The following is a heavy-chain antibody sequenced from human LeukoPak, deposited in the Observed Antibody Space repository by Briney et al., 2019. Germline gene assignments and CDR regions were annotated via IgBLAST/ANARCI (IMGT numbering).Heavy chain of an antibody. V-gene: IGHV3-23*01. CDR3: AKDGGRYYDSSGYSDY. J-gene: IGHJ4*02. CDR1: GFTFSSYA. CDR2: ISGSGGST. Sequence: GGSLRLSCAASGFTFSSYAMSWARQAPGKGLEWVSAISGSGGSTYYADSVKGRFTISRDNSKNTLYLQMNSLRAEDTAVYYCAKDGGRYYDSSGYSDYWGQGTLVTVSS. D-gene: IGHD3-22*01.